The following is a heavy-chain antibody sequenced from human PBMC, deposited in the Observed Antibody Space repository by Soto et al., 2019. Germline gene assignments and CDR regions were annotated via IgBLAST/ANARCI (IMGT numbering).Heavy chain of an antibody. CDR2: VNHSGEA. V-gene: IGHV4-34*01. Sequence: ETLPLTCVVYGGAFSNYYWIWVRQPPGKGLEWIGEVNHSGEATYNPSLQSRVSISLDTSNNHFSLKMTSVTAADTAIYFCAREERFPRYWFDPWGQGTQAPVSS. J-gene: IGHJ5*02. CDR3: AREERFPRYWFDP. CDR1: GGAFSNYY. D-gene: IGHD3-10*01.